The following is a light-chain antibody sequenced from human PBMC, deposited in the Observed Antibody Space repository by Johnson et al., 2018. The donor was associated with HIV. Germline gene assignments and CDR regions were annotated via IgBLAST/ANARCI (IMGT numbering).Light chain of an antibody. Sequence: VLTQPPSVSAAPGQQVTISCSGSSSNIGNNYVSWYQQLPGTAPKLLIYDNNKRPSGIPDRFSGSKSGTSATLGITGLQTGDEADYYCGTWDSSLSAGVFGTWTKVTVL. J-gene: IGLJ1*01. CDR1: SSNIGNNY. V-gene: IGLV1-51*01. CDR3: GTWDSSLSAGV. CDR2: DNN.